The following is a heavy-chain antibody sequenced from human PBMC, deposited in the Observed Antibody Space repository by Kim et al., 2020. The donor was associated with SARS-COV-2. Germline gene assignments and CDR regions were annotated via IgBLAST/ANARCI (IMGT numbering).Heavy chain of an antibody. V-gene: IGHV3-23*01. CDR2: ISGSGGST. J-gene: IGHJ6*02. CDR1: GFNFSNFA. Sequence: GGSLRLSCAASGFNFSNFAMSWVRQAPGKGLEWVSAISGSGGSTYYADSVKGRFTISRDNSKNTLYLQMNSLRAEDTAVYYCVNPGFWSTIYYYGMDVWGQGTTVTVSS. D-gene: IGHD3-3*01. CDR3: VNPGFWSTIYYYGMDV.